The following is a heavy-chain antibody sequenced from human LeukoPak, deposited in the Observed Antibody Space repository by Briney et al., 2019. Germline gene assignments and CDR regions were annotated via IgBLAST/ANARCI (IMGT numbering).Heavy chain of an antibody. CDR1: GYTFTSYY. D-gene: IGHD6-19*01. V-gene: IGHV1-46*01. CDR3: ARADTKWGIAVALLDY. CDR2: INPSGGST. Sequence: ASVKVSCKASGYTFTSYYMHWVRQAPGQGLEWMGIINPSGGSTSYAQKFQGRVTMTRDTSASTVYMELSSLRSEDTAVYYCARADTKWGIAVALLDYWGQGTLVSVSS. J-gene: IGHJ4*02.